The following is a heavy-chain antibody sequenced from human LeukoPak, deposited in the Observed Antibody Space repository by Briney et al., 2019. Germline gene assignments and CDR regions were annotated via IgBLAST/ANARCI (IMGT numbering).Heavy chain of an antibody. CDR1: GGSISSSNW. D-gene: IGHD4-23*01. CDR3: ARAWLGYGGLGGAFDI. V-gene: IGHV4-4*02. Sequence: SETLSLTRAVSGGSISSSNWWSWVRQPPGKGLEWIGEIYHSGSTNYNPSLKSRVTISVDKSKNQFSLKLSSVTAADTAVYYCARAWLGYGGLGGAFDIWGQGTMVTDSS. J-gene: IGHJ3*02. CDR2: IYHSGST.